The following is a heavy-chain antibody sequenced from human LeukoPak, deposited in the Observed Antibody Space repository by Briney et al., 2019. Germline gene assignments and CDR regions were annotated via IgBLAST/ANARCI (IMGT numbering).Heavy chain of an antibody. CDR2: IRNKAYGGTT. V-gene: IGHV3-49*03. CDR1: GFTFGDYA. D-gene: IGHD3-22*01. Sequence: GGSLRLSCTASGFTFGDYAMSWFRQAPGKGLEWVGFIRNKAYGGTTEYAASVKGRFTISRDDSKSIAYLQMNSLKTEDTAVYYCTREAYYYDSSGYFENDYWGQGTLVTVSS. J-gene: IGHJ4*02. CDR3: TREAYYYDSSGYFENDY.